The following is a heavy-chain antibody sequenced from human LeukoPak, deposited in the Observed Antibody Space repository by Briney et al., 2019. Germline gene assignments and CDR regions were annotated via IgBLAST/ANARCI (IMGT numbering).Heavy chain of an antibody. Sequence: PSGTLSLTCAVSGGSISSSNWWSWIRQPPGKGLEWIGEIYHSGSTNYNPSLKSRVTISVDKSKNQFSLKLSSVTAADTAVYYCAREGFPMVRGVHNWFDPWGQGTLVTVSS. J-gene: IGHJ5*02. V-gene: IGHV4-4*02. CDR3: AREGFPMVRGVHNWFDP. CDR2: IYHSGST. CDR1: GGSISSSNW. D-gene: IGHD3-10*01.